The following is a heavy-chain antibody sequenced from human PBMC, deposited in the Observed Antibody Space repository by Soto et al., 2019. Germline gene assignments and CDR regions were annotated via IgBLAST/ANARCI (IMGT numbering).Heavy chain of an antibody. CDR2: ISGSGGST. CDR3: AKGVGYYDFWSGYSFDY. D-gene: IGHD3-3*01. J-gene: IGHJ4*02. V-gene: IGHV3-23*01. Sequence: EVQLLESVGGLVQPGGSLRLSCAASGFTFSSYAMSWVRQAPGKGLEWVSAISGSGGSTYYADSVKGRFTISRDNSKNTLYLQMHSLRAEDTAVYYCAKGVGYYDFWSGYSFDYWGQGTLVTVSS. CDR1: GFTFSSYA.